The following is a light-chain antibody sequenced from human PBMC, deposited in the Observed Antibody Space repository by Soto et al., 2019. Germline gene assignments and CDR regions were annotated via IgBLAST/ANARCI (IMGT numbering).Light chain of an antibody. V-gene: IGKV3-15*01. CDR1: QSVSSN. Sequence: ETVMTQSPATLSVSPGERATLSCRASQSVSSNLAWYQQKPGQAPRLLIYAASTRATGIPARFSGSGSGTEFTLTISSLQSEDFAVYYCQQYNNWLGTFGQGTKVDIK. CDR2: AAS. CDR3: QQYNNWLGT. J-gene: IGKJ1*01.